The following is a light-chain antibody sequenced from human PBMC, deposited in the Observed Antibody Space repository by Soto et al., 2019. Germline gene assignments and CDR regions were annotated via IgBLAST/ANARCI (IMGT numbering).Light chain of an antibody. J-gene: IGKJ1*01. Sequence: DIQMTQSPSSLSASVGDRVTITCRASQGIGNDLGWYQQKPRKAPKRLIYAASTLQSGVPSRFSGSGSGTEFTLTINSLQPEDFATYFCLQHNDYPRTFGQGTKVEIK. V-gene: IGKV1-17*01. CDR1: QGIGND. CDR3: LQHNDYPRT. CDR2: AAS.